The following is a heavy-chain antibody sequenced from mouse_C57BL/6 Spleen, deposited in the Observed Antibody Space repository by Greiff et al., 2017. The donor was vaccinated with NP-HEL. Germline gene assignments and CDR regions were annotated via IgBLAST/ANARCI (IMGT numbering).Heavy chain of an antibody. V-gene: IGHV5-9-1*02. CDR3: TRDPSYFDY. J-gene: IGHJ2*01. CDR2: ISSGGDYI. CDR1: GFTFSSYA. Sequence: EVKLVESGEGLVKPGGSLKLSCAASGFTFSSYAMSWVRQTPEKRLAWVAYISSGGDYIYYADNVKGRFTISSDNARNTLYLQMSSLKSEDTAMYYCTRDPSYFDYWGQGTTLTVSS.